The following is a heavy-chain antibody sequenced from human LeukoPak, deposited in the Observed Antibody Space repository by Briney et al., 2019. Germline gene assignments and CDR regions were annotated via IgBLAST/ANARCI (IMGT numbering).Heavy chain of an antibody. CDR1: GGSISSYY. D-gene: IGHD3-10*01. CDR2: IYYSGST. CDR3: ARVGTYGSGSYLSWLDY. V-gene: IGHV4-59*01. Sequence: PSETLSLTCTVSGGSISSYYWSWIRQPPGKGLEWIGYIYYSGSTNYNPSLKSRVTISVDTSKNQFSLKLSSVTAADTAVYYCARVGTYGSGSYLSWLDYWGQGTLVTVSS. J-gene: IGHJ4*02.